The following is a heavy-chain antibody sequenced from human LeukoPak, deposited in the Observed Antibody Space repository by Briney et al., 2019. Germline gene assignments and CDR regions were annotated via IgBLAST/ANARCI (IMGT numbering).Heavy chain of an antibody. CDR1: GFTFSSYA. CDR3: AKEDRYLESSGSYHY. V-gene: IGHV3-23*01. D-gene: IGHD1-26*01. J-gene: IGHJ4*02. Sequence: GGSLRLSCAASGFTFSSYAMSWIRQAPGKGLEWVSAISGSGGGTYYADSVKGRFTISRDNSKNTLYLQMNSLRAEDTAVYYCAKEDRYLESSGSYHYWGQGTLVTVSS. CDR2: ISGSGGGT.